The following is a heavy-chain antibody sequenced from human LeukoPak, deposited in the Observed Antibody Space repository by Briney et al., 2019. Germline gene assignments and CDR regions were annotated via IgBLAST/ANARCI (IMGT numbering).Heavy chain of an antibody. J-gene: IGHJ1*01. CDR2: ISSSSSYM. CDR1: GFTFSSNT. CDR3: ASEEYYDSSAYYYRNFQH. Sequence: GGSLRLSCAASGFTFSSNTMNWVRQAPGKGLEWVSSISSSSSYMKYADSVRGRFTISRDNAKNSLYLQMNSLRAEDTAVYYCASEEYYDSSAYYYRNFQHWGQGTLVTVSS. V-gene: IGHV3-21*01. D-gene: IGHD3-22*01.